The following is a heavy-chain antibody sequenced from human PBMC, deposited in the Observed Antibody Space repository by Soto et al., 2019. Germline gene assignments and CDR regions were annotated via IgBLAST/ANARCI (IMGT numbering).Heavy chain of an antibody. Sequence: QVQLKESGPGLVTPSGPLSLTCTVSRFSVTDNKYWSLVRQSPGKPLEWFGEIYHGGTTYYNPSLSSRVRMSMDKSKNLISLILTSVTAADTAVYYCARDSRYCTDSGCSIMRDAFDVWGQGTLVTVSS. V-gene: IGHV4-4*02. CDR2: IYHGGTT. J-gene: IGHJ3*01. D-gene: IGHD2-15*01. CDR1: RFSVTDNKY. CDR3: ARDSRYCTDSGCSIMRDAFDV.